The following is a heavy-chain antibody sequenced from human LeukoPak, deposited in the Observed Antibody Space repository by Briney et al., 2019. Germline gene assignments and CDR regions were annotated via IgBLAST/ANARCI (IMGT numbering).Heavy chain of an antibody. CDR1: GFTFSSYG. CDR2: ISYDGSNK. V-gene: IGHV3-30*18. J-gene: IGHJ6*02. CDR3: GKDLVVTTVYYFYYGMDV. D-gene: IGHD2/OR15-2a*01. Sequence: GGSLRLSCAASGFTFSSYGMHGVREARDKGLEWVAFISYDGSNKYYADSVKGRFTISRDNSKNTLYLQMNSLRAEDTAVYYCGKDLVVTTVYYFYYGMDVRGQGTTVTVSS.